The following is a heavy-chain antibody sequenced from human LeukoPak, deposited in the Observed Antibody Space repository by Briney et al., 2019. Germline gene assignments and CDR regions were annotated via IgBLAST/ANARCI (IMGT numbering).Heavy chain of an antibody. CDR3: ARGPLRLGELSLYQ. J-gene: IGHJ4*02. Sequence: ASVKVSCKASGGTFSSYAISWVRQAPGQGLEWMGGIIPIFGTANYAQKFQGRVTITADKSTSTAYMELSSLRSEDTAVYYCARGPLRLGELSLYQWGQGTLVTVSS. V-gene: IGHV1-69*06. CDR2: IIPIFGTA. D-gene: IGHD3-16*02. CDR1: GGTFSSYA.